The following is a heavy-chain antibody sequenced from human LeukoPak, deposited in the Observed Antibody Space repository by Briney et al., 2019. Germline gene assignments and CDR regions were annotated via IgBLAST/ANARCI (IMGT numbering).Heavy chain of an antibody. CDR3: ARGHRITMVRGVITKYYFDY. Sequence: ASVKVSCKASGYTFTSYDINWVRQATGQGREWMGWMNPNSGNTGYAQKFQGRVTITRNTSISTAYMELSSLRSEDTAVYYCARGHRITMVRGVITKYYFDYWGQGTLVTVSS. J-gene: IGHJ4*02. D-gene: IGHD3-10*01. CDR1: GYTFTSYD. CDR2: MNPNSGNT. V-gene: IGHV1-8*01.